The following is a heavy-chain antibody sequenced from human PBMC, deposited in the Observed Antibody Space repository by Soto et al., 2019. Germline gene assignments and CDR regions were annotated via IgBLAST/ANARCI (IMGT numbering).Heavy chain of an antibody. CDR3: AKDGDTAMAFYFDY. J-gene: IGHJ4*02. V-gene: IGHV3-23*01. CDR1: GFIFSDHA. D-gene: IGHD5-18*01. Sequence: PGGSLRLSCEASGFIFSDHAMSWVRQAPGKGLEWVSAISGSGGSTYYADSVKGRFTISRDDSKNTLYLQMNSLRAEDTAVYYCAKDGDTAMAFYFDYWGQGTLVTVSS. CDR2: ISGSGGST.